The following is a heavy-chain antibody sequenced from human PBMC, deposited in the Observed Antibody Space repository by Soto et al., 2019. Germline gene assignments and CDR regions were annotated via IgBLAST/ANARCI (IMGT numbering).Heavy chain of an antibody. CDR1: GGTFSSYT. Sequence: QVQLVQSGAEVKKPGSSVKVSCKASGGTFSSYTISWVRQAPGQGLEWMGRIIPILGIANYAQKFQGRVTMTADKSTSTAYMELSSLRSEDTAVYYCARYYGDYEARLDYWGQGTLVTVSS. CDR2: IIPILGIA. V-gene: IGHV1-69*02. CDR3: ARYYGDYEARLDY. J-gene: IGHJ4*02. D-gene: IGHD4-17*01.